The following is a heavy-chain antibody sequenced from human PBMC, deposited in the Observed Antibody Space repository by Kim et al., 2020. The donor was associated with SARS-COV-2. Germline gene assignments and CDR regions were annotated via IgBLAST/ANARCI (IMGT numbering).Heavy chain of an antibody. V-gene: IGHV4-31*03. CDR2: IYYSGST. J-gene: IGHJ4*02. D-gene: IGHD2-21*02. CDR3: ATFCGGDCYKRPYYFDY. CDR1: GGSISSGGYY. Sequence: SETLSLTCTVSGGSISSGGYYWSWIRQHPGKGLEWIGYIYYSGSTYYNPSLKSRVTISVDTSKNQFSLKLSSMTAADTAVYYCATFCGGDCYKRPYYFDYWGQGTLVTVSS.